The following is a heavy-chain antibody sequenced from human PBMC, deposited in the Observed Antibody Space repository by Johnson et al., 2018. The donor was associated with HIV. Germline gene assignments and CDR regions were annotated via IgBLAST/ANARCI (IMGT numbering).Heavy chain of an antibody. CDR1: GFIFHEYG. V-gene: IGHV3-20*04. CDR3: ARPLTGYSSGWHTGAGAFDI. Sequence: VQLVESGGGVVRPGGSLRLSCAASGFIFHEYGMTCVRQSPGKGLEWVFGFNWNGGHTGYACSVKCLFTIFRANAKNSLYLQMNSLRAEDTALYYCARPLTGYSSGWHTGAGAFDIWGQGTMVTVSS. CDR2: FNWNGGHT. D-gene: IGHD6-19*01. J-gene: IGHJ3*02.